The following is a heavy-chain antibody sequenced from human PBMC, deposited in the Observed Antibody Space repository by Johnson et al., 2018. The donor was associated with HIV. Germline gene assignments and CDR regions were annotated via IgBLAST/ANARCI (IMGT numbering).Heavy chain of an antibody. V-gene: IGHV3-74*02. CDR2: INSDGSST. D-gene: IGHD7-27*01. J-gene: IGHJ3*02. CDR3: ASTLTGDFGAFDI. Sequence: VQLVESGGGLVQPGGSLRLSCAASGFTVSSYWMHWVRQAPGKGLVWVSRINSDGSSTSYADSVKGRFTISRDNAKNSLSLQMNSLRAEDTAVYYCASTLTGDFGAFDIWGQGTMVTVSS. CDR1: GFTVSSYW.